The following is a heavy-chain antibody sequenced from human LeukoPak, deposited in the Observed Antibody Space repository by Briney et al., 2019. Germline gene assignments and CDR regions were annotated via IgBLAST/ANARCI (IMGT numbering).Heavy chain of an antibody. J-gene: IGHJ4*02. CDR1: GFTFSTYG. V-gene: IGHV3-33*01. Sequence: GGSLRPSCAASGFTFSTYGMHWVRQAPGKGLEWVAVIRNDGTNKLYTDSVKGRFTISRDNSKNMVSLQMNSLSAEDTAVYYCARDMSSGWYHLFDYWGQGTLVTVSS. CDR3: ARDMSSGWYHLFDY. CDR2: IRNDGTNK. D-gene: IGHD6-19*01.